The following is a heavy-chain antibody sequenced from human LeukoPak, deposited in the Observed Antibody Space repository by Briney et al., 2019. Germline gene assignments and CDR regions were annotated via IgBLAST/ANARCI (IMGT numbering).Heavy chain of an antibody. CDR3: ARGVGIRFGGGR. J-gene: IGHJ4*02. V-gene: IGHV3-21*01. CDR2: ISSSSSYI. CDR1: GFTFSSYN. D-gene: IGHD2-15*01. Sequence: PGGSLRLSCAASGFTFSSYNMNWVRQAPGKGLEWVSSISSSSSYIYYADSVRGRFTISRDNAKNSLYLQMNSLRDEDTAVYYCARGVGIRFGGGRWGQGTLVTVSS.